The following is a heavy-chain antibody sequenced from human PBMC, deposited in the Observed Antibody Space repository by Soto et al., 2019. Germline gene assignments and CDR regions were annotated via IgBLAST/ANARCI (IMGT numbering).Heavy chain of an antibody. V-gene: IGHV3-30-3*01. Sequence: GGSLRLSCAASGFTFSSYAMHWVRQAPGKGLEWVAVISYDGSNKYYADSVKGRFTISRDNSKNTLYLQMNSLRAEDAAVYYGARDVTVTRKRGGAFDYWGQGTLVTVSS. CDR1: GFTFSSYA. D-gene: IGHD3-10*01. CDR2: ISYDGSNK. CDR3: ARDVTVTRKRGGAFDY. J-gene: IGHJ4*02.